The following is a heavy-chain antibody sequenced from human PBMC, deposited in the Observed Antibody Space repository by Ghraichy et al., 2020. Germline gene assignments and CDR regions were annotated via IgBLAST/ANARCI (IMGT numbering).Heavy chain of an antibody. CDR3: ARGRLSSSRTSLEY. Sequence: SETLSLTCTVSGGSISTLFWTWIRQPPGKGLEWIGYISYSGSTNYNPSLKSRVTVSMDTSKNQFSLRLSSVTAADTAVYYCARGRLSSSRTSLEYWGQGALGTVSS. J-gene: IGHJ4*02. CDR2: ISYSGST. CDR1: GGSISTLF. V-gene: IGHV4-59*11. D-gene: IGHD6-13*01.